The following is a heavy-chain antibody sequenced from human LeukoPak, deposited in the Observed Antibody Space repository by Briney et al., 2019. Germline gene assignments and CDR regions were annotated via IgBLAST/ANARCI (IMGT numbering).Heavy chain of an antibody. CDR3: ARAGYDSNGLDY. CDR1: GYSFTGYY. D-gene: IGHD3-22*01. CDR2: ISPNSGGT. Sequence: ASVKVSCKASGYSFTGYYIHWVRQAPGQGLEWLGRISPNSGGTHYAQKFQGRVTMTRDTSIVTAYMELSRLGSDDTAVYYCARAGYDSNGLDYWGQGTLVTVSS. V-gene: IGHV1-2*06. J-gene: IGHJ4*02.